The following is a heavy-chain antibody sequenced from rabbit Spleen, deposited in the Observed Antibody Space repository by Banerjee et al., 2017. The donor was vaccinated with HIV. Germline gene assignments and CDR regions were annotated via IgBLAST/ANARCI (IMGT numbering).Heavy chain of an antibody. CDR2: IDTNDGDT. CDR1: GFSFSSNW. D-gene: IGHD4-1*01. V-gene: IGHV1S45*01. CDR3: ARADYDSAWAFSL. J-gene: IGHJ4*01. Sequence: LEESGGGLVKPGGTLTLTCTVSGFSFSSNWICWVRQAPGKGLEWIACIDTNDGDTDYANWPKGRFTISKTWSTTVTLQMTSLTAADTATYFCARADYDSAWAFSLWGQGTLVTVS.